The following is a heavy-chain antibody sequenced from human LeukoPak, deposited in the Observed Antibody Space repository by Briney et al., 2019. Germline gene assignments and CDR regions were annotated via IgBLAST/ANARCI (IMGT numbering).Heavy chain of an antibody. Sequence: VASVKVSCKASGYTFTSYDINWVRQAPGQGLEWMGGVIPIFGTAYYAQKFQGRVTITTDESTSTAYMELSSLRSEDTAVYYCARGPYSSSWPNYYYYYMDVWGKGTTVTVSS. D-gene: IGHD6-13*01. CDR2: VIPIFGTA. CDR3: ARGPYSSSWPNYYYYYMDV. J-gene: IGHJ6*03. V-gene: IGHV1-69*05. CDR1: GYTFTSYD.